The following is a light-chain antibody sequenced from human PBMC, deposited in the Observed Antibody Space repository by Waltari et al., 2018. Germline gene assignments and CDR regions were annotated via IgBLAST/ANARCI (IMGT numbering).Light chain of an antibody. J-gene: IGLJ2*01. CDR2: EDT. Sequence: SYELTQPPSVSVSPGQAARITCPGDALPKKNASWSQQTSGQAPVLVIYEDTKRPSGIPERFSGSSSGTMATLTISGAQVEDEADYYCYSADSSGNHKGIFGGGTKVTVL. CDR3: YSADSSGNHKGI. CDR1: ALPKKN. V-gene: IGLV3-10*01.